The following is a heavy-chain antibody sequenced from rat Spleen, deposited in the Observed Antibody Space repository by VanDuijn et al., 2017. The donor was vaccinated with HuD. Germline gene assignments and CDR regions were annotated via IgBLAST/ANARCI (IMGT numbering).Heavy chain of an antibody. J-gene: IGHJ2*01. V-gene: IGHV5-29*01. CDR3: TRGYYFDY. CDR2: ISYDGSTP. Sequence: EVQLVESGGGLVQPGRSMKLSCAASGFTFSNYDMVWVRQAPAQGLKWVATISYDGSTPYYRDSVKGRFTISRDNAKSTLYLHMDSLRSEDTATYHSTRGYYFDYWGQGVMVTVSS. CDR1: GFTFSNYD.